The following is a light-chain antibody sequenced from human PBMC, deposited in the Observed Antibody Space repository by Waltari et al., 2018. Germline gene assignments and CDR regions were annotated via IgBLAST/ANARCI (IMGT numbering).Light chain of an antibody. J-gene: IGLJ3*02. CDR3: CSYVGTVM. V-gene: IGLV2-23*02. Sequence: QSALTQPASVSGSPGQSITISCSRTISDVGNNNLVAWYQQLPGRAPQLLIYEVDKRPSGISGRFSGSMSGKTASLTISGLQAEDEADYYCCSYVGTVMFGGGTRVTVL. CDR1: ISDVGNNNL. CDR2: EVD.